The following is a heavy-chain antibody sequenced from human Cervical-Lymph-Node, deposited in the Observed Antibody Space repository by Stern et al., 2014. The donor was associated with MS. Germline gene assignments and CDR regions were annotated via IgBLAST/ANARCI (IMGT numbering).Heavy chain of an antibody. Sequence: VQLVESGGGVVQPGGSLRLSCVASGFTFTTSGMHWVRQAPGKGLDWVAAISYDGSNQYYGDSVKGRFTISRDNSKNTVYLQMNSLRPEDTAVYYCANAAALSCRSPSCYKAFEYWGQGILVTVSS. CDR1: GFTFTTSG. D-gene: IGHD2-2*02. CDR2: ISYDGSNQ. V-gene: IGHV3-30*18. J-gene: IGHJ4*02. CDR3: ANAAALSCRSPSCYKAFEY.